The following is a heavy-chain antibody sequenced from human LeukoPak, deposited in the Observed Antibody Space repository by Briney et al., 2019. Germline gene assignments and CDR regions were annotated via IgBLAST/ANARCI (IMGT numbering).Heavy chain of an antibody. D-gene: IGHD4-17*01. CDR3: ASGATVTNNDY. CDR2: IYSGGST. Sequence: GGSLRLSCAASGFTVSSNYMSWVRQAPGKGLEWVSVIYSGGSTYYADSVKGRFTISRDNSKNTLYLQMNSLRAEDTAVYYCASGATVTNNDYWGQGTMVTVSS. V-gene: IGHV3-66*01. J-gene: IGHJ3*01. CDR1: GFTVSSNY.